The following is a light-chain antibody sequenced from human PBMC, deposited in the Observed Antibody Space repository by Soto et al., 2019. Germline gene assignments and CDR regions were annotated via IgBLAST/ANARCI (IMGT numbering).Light chain of an antibody. Sequence: DIQMTQSPSTLSGSVGDRVTITCRASQTISSWLAWYQQKPGKAPKLLIYKASTLKSGVPSRFSGSGSGTECTLTLSSLQPDDCATYYCQHYNSYSEAFGQGTKVELK. CDR2: KAS. CDR1: QTISSW. CDR3: QHYNSYSEA. V-gene: IGKV1-5*03. J-gene: IGKJ1*01.